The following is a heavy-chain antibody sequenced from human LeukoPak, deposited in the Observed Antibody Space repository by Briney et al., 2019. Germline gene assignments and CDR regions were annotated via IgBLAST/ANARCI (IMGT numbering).Heavy chain of an antibody. CDR2: MNPNSGNT. J-gene: IGHJ6*03. V-gene: IGHV1-8*03. CDR3: ARVVWTTVTTSYYYYMDV. Sequence: ASVKVSCKASGYTFTSYDINWVRQATGQGLEWMGWMNPNSGNTGYAQKFQGRVTITRNTSISTAYMELSSLRSEDTAVYYCARVVWTTVTTSYYYYMDVWGKGTTVTVSS. D-gene: IGHD4-17*01. CDR1: GYTFTSYD.